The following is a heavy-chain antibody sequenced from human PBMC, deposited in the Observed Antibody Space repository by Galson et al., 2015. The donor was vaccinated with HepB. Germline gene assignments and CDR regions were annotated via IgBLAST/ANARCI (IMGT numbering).Heavy chain of an antibody. J-gene: IGHJ6*02. CDR2: MSPNSGNT. V-gene: IGHV1-8*01. CDR3: ARSTMVRGVIIKNYYYYGMDV. D-gene: IGHD3-10*01. CDR1: GYTFTSYD. Sequence: SVKVSCKASGYTFTSYDINWVRQATGQGLEWMGWMSPNSGNTGYAQKFQGRVTMTRNTSISTAYMELSSLRSEDTAVYYCARSTMVRGVIIKNYYYYGMDVWGQGTTVTVSS.